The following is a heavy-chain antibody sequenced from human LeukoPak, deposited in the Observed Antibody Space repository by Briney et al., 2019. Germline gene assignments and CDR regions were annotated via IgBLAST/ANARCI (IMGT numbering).Heavy chain of an antibody. CDR2: IYPGDSDT. CDR3: ARHRRLRSAGIHYYYFDY. D-gene: IGHD6-19*01. CDR1: GYSFTSYW. Sequence: GESLKISCKGSGYSFTSYWIGWVRQMPGKGLEWMGIIYPGDSDTRYSPSFQGQVSISADKSISTAYLQWSSLKASDTAMYYCARHRRLRSAGIHYYYFDYWGQGTLVTVSS. V-gene: IGHV5-51*01. J-gene: IGHJ4*02.